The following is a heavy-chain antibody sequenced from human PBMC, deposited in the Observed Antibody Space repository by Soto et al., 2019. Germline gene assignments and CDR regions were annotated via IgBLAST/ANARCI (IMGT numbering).Heavy chain of an antibody. CDR1: GYSFTSYW. Sequence: GESLKISCKGSGYSFTSYWIGWVRQMPGKGLEWMGIIYPGDSDTRYSPSFQGQVTISADKSISTAYLQWSSLKASDTAMYYCERQYDRFIRLFDYWGQGTLVTVSS. CDR3: ERQYDRFIRLFDY. CDR2: IYPGDSDT. D-gene: IGHD3-3*01. V-gene: IGHV5-51*01. J-gene: IGHJ4*02.